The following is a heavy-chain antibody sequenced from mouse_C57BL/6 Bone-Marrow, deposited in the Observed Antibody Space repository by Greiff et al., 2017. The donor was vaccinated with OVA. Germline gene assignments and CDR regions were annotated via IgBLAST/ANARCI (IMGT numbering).Heavy chain of an antibody. CDR1: GFNIKDDY. CDR3: TTDGNYVAY. J-gene: IGHJ3*01. D-gene: IGHD2-1*01. V-gene: IGHV14-4*01. CDR2: IDPENGDT. Sequence: EVQLQQSGAELVRPGASVKLSCTASGFNIKDDYMHWVKQRPEQGLEWIGWIDPENGDTEYASKFQGKATITADTSSNTAYLQLSSLTSEDTAVYYCTTDGNYVAYWGQGTLVTVSA.